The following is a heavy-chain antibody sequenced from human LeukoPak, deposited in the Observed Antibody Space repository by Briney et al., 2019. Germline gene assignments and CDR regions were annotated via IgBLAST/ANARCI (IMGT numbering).Heavy chain of an antibody. V-gene: IGHV1-69*13. D-gene: IGHD6-13*01. Sequence: RASVKVSCKASGGTFSSYAISWVRQAPGQGLEWMGGIIPIFGTANYAQKFQGRVTITADESTSTAYMELSSLRSEDTAVYYCAWGDSSSWSVSKLDYWGQGTLVTVSS. J-gene: IGHJ4*02. CDR2: IIPIFGTA. CDR3: AWGDSSSWSVSKLDY. CDR1: GGTFSSYA.